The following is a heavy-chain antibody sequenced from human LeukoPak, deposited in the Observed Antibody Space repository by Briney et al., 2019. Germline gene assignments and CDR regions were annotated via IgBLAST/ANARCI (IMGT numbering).Heavy chain of an antibody. CDR3: ARGPYRITMVRGVIGAFDI. Sequence: GGSLRLSCAASGFTFSSYAMHWVRQAPGKGLEWVAVISYDGSNKYYADSVKGRFTISRDNSKNTLYLQMNSLRTEDTAVYYCARGPYRITMVRGVIGAFDIWGQGTMVTVSS. D-gene: IGHD3-10*01. CDR2: ISYDGSNK. CDR1: GFTFSSYA. J-gene: IGHJ3*02. V-gene: IGHV3-30-3*01.